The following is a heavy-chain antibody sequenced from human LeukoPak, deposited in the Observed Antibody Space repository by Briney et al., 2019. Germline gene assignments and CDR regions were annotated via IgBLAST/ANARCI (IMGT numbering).Heavy chain of an antibody. CDR1: GFTFSSYA. J-gene: IGHJ4*02. CDR2: ISGSGGST. D-gene: IGHD3-9*01. CDR3: ARGEPYYDILTVLPYYFDY. Sequence: GGSLRLSCAASGFTFSSYAMSWVRQAPGKGLEWVSAISGSGGSTYYADSVKGRFTISRDNSKNTLYLQMNSLRAEDTAVYYCARGEPYYDILTVLPYYFDYWGQGTLVTVSS. V-gene: IGHV3-23*01.